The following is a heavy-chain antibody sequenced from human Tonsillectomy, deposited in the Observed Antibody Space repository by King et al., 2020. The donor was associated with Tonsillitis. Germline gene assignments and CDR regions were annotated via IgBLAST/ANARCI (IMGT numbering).Heavy chain of an antibody. CDR2: IIPIFGTA. J-gene: IGHJ4*02. CDR1: GGTFSSYA. D-gene: IGHD4-17*01. CDR3: ARLGDDYGVSTFDY. Sequence: QLVHSGAEVKKPGSSVKVSCEASGGTFSSYAISWVRQAPGQGLEWRGGIIPIFGTANYEQKCQGRGTITADESTSTAYMGLGSLRSEDTAVYYCARLGDDYGVSTFDYWGQGTLVTVSS. V-gene: IGHV1-69*01.